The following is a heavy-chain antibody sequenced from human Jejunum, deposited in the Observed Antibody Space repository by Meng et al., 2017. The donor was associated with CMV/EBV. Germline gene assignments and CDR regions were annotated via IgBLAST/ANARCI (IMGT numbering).Heavy chain of an antibody. CDR2: VYHSGTT. Sequence: LSSGYYWDWLRQPPGKGLEWIGSVYHSGTTYYNPSLKSRVTISVDTSKNQFSLKLSSVTAADTALYYCARALRYCSSTSCHGMDVWGQGTTVTVSS. J-gene: IGHJ6*02. CDR3: ARALRYCSSTSCHGMDV. V-gene: IGHV4-38-2*02. CDR1: LSSGYY. D-gene: IGHD2-2*01.